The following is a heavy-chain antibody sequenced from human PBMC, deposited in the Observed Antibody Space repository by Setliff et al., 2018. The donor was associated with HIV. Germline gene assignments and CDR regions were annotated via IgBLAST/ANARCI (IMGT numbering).Heavy chain of an antibody. J-gene: IGHJ4*02. CDR2: IHTNRGT. D-gene: IGHD1-7*01. CDR1: SGSISSSDYY. CDR3: ARHPREEPERNYKFDS. Sequence: SETLSLTCTVSSGSISSSDYYGAWIRQPPGKGLEWIGYIHTNRGTKTNLSLKTRATVSLDTSKNQFFLRLTSVTATDTAIYYCARHPREEPERNYKFDSWGQGTLVTVSS. V-gene: IGHV4-61*05.